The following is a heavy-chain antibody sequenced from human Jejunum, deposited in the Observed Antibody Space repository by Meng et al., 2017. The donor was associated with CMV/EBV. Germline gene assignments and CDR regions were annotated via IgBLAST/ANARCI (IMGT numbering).Heavy chain of an antibody. J-gene: IGHJ4*02. V-gene: IGHV3-7*04. CDR1: GFTFSRSW. CDR3: EGGDGY. Sequence: SLKISCAASGFTFSRSWMSWVRQAPGKGLEWVANINDDGTWSQYVDSVKGRFIISRDNAQNSLYLQMNSLRVDDTAMYFCEGGDGYWGRGTLVTVSS. CDR2: INDDGTWS.